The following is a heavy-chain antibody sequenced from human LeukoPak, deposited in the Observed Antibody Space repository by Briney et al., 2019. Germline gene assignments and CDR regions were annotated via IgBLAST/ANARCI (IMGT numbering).Heavy chain of an antibody. CDR2: IYHSGST. J-gene: IGHJ4*02. Sequence: SETLSLTCAVYGGSFSGYYWGWIRQPPGKGLEWIGSIYHSGSTYYNPSLKSRVTISVDTSKNQFSLKLSSVTAADTAVYYCARAPVLRYFDWLHFDYWGQGTLVTVSS. CDR3: ARAPVLRYFDWLHFDY. D-gene: IGHD3-9*01. V-gene: IGHV4-38-2*01. CDR1: GGSFSGYY.